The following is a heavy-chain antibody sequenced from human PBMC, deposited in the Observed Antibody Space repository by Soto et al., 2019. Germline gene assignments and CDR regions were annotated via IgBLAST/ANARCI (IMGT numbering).Heavy chain of an antibody. Sequence: QVQLVQSGAEVKKPGSSVKVSCKASGGTFSSYAISWVRQAPGQGLEWMGGIIPIFGTANYAQKFQGRVTITADEPTSSAYRELSSLRSEDTAVYYCARHVPAAGYYYGMDVWGQGTTVTVSS. CDR2: IIPIFGTA. CDR1: GGTFSSYA. V-gene: IGHV1-69*12. CDR3: ARHVPAAGYYYGMDV. J-gene: IGHJ6*02. D-gene: IGHD2-2*01.